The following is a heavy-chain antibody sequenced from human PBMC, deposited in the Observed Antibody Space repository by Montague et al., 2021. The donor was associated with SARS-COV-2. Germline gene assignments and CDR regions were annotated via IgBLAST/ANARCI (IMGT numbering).Heavy chain of an antibody. CDR1: GDSVSSSDHY. Sequence: SETLSLTRTLSGDSVSSSDHYWGWIRQPPGKGLEWLGIVYYSGYTYYXPSFKGRVTISIDASKNQFSLKLNSLTATDTAIYHCARRRLREDYFDFWGQGTLLTVSS. J-gene: IGHJ4*02. CDR3: ARRRLREDYFDF. D-gene: IGHD4-17*01. V-gene: IGHV4-39*01. CDR2: VYYSGYT.